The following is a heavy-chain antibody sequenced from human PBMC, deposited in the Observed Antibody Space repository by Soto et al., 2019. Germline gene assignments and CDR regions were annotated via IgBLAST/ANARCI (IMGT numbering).Heavy chain of an antibody. CDR1: GGTFSSYA. D-gene: IGHD3-10*01. J-gene: IGHJ5*02. Sequence: SVKVSCKACGGTFSSYAISWVRQAPGQGREWMGGIIPIFGTANYAQKFQGRVTITADESTSTAYMELSSLRSEDTAVYYCAGGSGSYSTDWFGPWGQGIRVTVSS. V-gene: IGHV1-69*13. CDR3: AGGSGSYSTDWFGP. CDR2: IIPIFGTA.